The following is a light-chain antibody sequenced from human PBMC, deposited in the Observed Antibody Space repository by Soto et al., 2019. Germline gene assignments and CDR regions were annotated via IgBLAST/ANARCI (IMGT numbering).Light chain of an antibody. V-gene: IGKV3D-15*01. CDR3: QQYNNRPAIT. Sequence: EVVLTQSPDTLSLPPGERATLSCRASQSISSYLAWYQQKPGQAPRLLIYGTSTRATGIPARFSGSGSGTEFTLTISSLQSEEFAVYYRQQYNNRPAITVGQGTRLESK. CDR2: GTS. J-gene: IGKJ5*01. CDR1: QSISSY.